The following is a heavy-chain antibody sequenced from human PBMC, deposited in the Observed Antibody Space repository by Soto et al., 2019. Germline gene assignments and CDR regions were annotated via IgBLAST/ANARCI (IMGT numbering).Heavy chain of an antibody. D-gene: IGHD5-12*01. CDR3: AREGSSHSGYEN. V-gene: IGHV1-2*04. J-gene: IGHJ4*02. Sequence: ASVKVSCKASGYTFTSYAMHWVRQAPGQGLEWMGWINPNSGGTNYAQKFQGWVTMTRDTSISTAYMELSRLRSDDTAVYYCAREGSSHSGYENWGQGTLVTVSS. CDR2: INPNSGGT. CDR1: GYTFTSYA.